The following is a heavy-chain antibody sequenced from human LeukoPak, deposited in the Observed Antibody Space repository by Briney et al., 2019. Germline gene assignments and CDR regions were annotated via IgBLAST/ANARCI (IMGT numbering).Heavy chain of an antibody. CDR3: AKKEKVLRFLEWLFAGMDV. Sequence: GGSLRLSCAASGFTFSSYAMSWVRQAPGKGLEWVSAISGSGGSTYYADSVKGRFTISRDNSKNTLYLQMNSLRAEDTAVYYCAKKEKVLRFLEWLFAGMDVWGQGTTVTVSS. CDR1: GFTFSSYA. V-gene: IGHV3-23*01. CDR2: ISGSGGST. D-gene: IGHD3-3*01. J-gene: IGHJ6*02.